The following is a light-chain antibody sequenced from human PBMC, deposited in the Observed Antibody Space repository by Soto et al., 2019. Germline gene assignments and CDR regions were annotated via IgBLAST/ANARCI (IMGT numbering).Light chain of an antibody. J-gene: IGKJ5*01. CDR3: QQYHTSSIT. CDR1: QTISSW. CDR2: DAS. V-gene: IGKV1-5*01. Sequence: DIQMTQSPSTLSASVGDRVTSTCRASQTISSWLAWYQQKPGKAPTLLIYDASTLERGVPSRFSGTGSGTEFTLSIDSLQPDDFATYYCQQYHTSSITFGQGTRLEIK.